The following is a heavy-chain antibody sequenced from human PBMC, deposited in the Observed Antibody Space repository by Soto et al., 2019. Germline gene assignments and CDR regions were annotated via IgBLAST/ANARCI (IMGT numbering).Heavy chain of an antibody. CDR3: ARVYYSNLPYYFYYMDV. Sequence: EVQLVESGGGLVKPGGSLRLSCAASGFTFSSYSMNWVRQAPGKGLEWVSSSSSSSTYIYYADSVKGRFTISRDNAKNSLYLQMNSLRAEDTAVHFCARVYYSNLPYYFYYMDVWGQGTTVTVSS. CDR2: SSSSSTYI. D-gene: IGHD4-4*01. CDR1: GFTFSSYS. J-gene: IGHJ6*02. V-gene: IGHV3-21*01.